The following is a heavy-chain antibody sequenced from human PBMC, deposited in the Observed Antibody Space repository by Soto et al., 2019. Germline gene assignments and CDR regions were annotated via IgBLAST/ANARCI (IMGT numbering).Heavy chain of an antibody. D-gene: IGHD3-10*01. CDR1: GGSISGYY. CDR3: ARHRASGGGMDV. V-gene: IGHV4-59*08. J-gene: IGHJ6*02. CDR2: IYFSGNT. Sequence: QVQLQESGPGLVKPSETLSLTCTVSGGSISGYYWSWIRQPPGKGLEWIGYIYFSGNTNYHPSLKSRVAISVDTSQNQFSLKLSSVTAADTAVYYCARHRASGGGMDVWGQGTTVTVSS.